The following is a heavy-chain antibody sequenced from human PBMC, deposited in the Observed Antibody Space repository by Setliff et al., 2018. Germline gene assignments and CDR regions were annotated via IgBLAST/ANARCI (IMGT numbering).Heavy chain of an antibody. CDR3: ARRRYFDRYYYYGMDV. V-gene: IGHV4-34*12. CDR2: IIHSGST. CDR1: GGSFSGYY. Sequence: PSETLSLTCAVYGGSFSGYYWSWIRQPPGKRLEWIGEIIHSGSTNYNPSLKSRVTISMDTSKNQFSLKVSSVTAADTAVYYCARRRYFDRYYYYGMDVWGQGTTVTVSS. J-gene: IGHJ6*02. D-gene: IGHD3-9*01.